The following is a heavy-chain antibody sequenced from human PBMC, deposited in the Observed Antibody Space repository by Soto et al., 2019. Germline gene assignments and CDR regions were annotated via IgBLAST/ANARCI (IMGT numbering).Heavy chain of an antibody. CDR2: IYYSGST. D-gene: IGHD3-22*01. Sequence: QVQLQESGPGLVKPSQTLSLTCTVSGGSISSGDSYWSWIRQPPGKSLEWIGYIYYSGSTYYNPSLKSRVTTAVDTSKNQFYLKLSAVTAADTAVYYCASRLDYYESSPLDDAFDIWGQGTMVTVSS. CDR3: ASRLDYYESSPLDDAFDI. V-gene: IGHV4-30-4*01. CDR1: GGSISSGDSY. J-gene: IGHJ3*02.